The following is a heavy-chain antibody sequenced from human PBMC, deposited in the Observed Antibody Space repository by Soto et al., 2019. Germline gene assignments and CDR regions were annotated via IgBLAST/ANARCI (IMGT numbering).Heavy chain of an antibody. D-gene: IGHD3-16*01. CDR2: TYYRSKWFN. V-gene: IGHV6-1*01. J-gene: IGHJ6*02. CDR3: AREDDSEDYFYGMDA. CDR1: GDSVSSNTAA. Sequence: SQTLSLTCAISGDSVSSNTAAWNWIRQSPSRGLEWLGRTYYRSKWFNNYAASLKSRITINPDTSKNQFSLQLNSVTPEDTGVYYCAREDDSEDYFYGMDAWGQGTTVTVSS.